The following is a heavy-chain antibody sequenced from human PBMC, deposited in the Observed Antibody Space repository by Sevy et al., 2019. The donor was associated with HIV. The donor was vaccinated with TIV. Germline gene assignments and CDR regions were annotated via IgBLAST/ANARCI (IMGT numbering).Heavy chain of an antibody. V-gene: IGHV1-24*01. CDR3: ATGREYYDENSGYFDY. J-gene: IGHJ4*02. CDR1: GYRLSELS. D-gene: IGHD3-22*01. CDR2: FDPEDGEI. Sequence: ASVKVSCKISGYRLSELSMHWVQQAPGKGLEWMGRFDPEDGEIIYVQKFQGRVTVTEDTSTDTAYMELSRLRSEDTAVYYCATGREYYDENSGYFDYWGPGTLVTVSS.